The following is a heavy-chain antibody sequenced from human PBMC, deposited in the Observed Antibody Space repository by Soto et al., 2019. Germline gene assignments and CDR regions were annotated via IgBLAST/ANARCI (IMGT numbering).Heavy chain of an antibody. Sequence: ASVKVSCKVSGYTLTELSMHWVRQAPGKGLEWMGGFDPEDGKTHYTQKFQGRVTMTTDTSTNTAYMELSGLRSDDTAVYYCARVRQLVGYFYYYMDVWGKGTTVTVSS. CDR2: FDPEDGKT. CDR1: GYTLTELS. V-gene: IGHV1-24*01. J-gene: IGHJ6*03. CDR3: ARVRQLVGYFYYYMDV. D-gene: IGHD6-6*01.